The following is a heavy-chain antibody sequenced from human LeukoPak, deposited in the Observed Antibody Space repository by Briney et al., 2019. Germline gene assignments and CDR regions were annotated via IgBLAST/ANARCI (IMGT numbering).Heavy chain of an antibody. D-gene: IGHD6-6*01. CDR3: TRSRRYSSSSGTFAFDI. J-gene: IGHJ3*02. CDR2: IRSKAYGGTT. CDR1: GFTFGDYA. Sequence: GRSLRLSCTASGFTFGDYAMSWVRQAPGKGLEWVGFIRSKAYGGTTEYAASVKGRFTISRDDYKSIAYLQMNSLKTEDTAVYYCTRSRRYSSSSGTFAFDIWGQGTMVTVSS. V-gene: IGHV3-49*04.